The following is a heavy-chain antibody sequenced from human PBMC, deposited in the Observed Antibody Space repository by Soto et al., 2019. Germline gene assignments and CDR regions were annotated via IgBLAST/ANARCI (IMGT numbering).Heavy chain of an antibody. Sequence: QVQLMQSGAEVKKPGASVKVSCKASGDTFTNHYIHWVRQAPGQGLEWMGTVNPSGGHTTYSQNFLGRVTMTRDTSTSTLYMELTSLTSDDTAVYYCARGRHVVVVTAAFDYWVQGTLVTVSS. CDR3: ARGRHVVVVTAAFDY. CDR2: VNPSGGHT. J-gene: IGHJ4*02. D-gene: IGHD2-21*02. CDR1: GDTFTNHY. V-gene: IGHV1-46*01.